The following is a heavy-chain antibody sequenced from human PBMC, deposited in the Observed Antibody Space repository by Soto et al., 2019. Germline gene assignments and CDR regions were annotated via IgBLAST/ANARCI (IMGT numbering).Heavy chain of an antibody. V-gene: IGHV3-11*01. CDR2: ISSTGRTI. CDR3: ARSYSSGWEFDY. CDR1: GFTFSNYY. D-gene: IGHD6-19*01. Sequence: GGSLRLSCGASGFTFSNYYMSWVRQAPGKGLEWVSYISSTGRTIYYADSVKGRFTVSRDNAQNSLSLKLNSLRVEDTAVYYCARSYSSGWEFDYWGQGTQVTVSS. J-gene: IGHJ4*02.